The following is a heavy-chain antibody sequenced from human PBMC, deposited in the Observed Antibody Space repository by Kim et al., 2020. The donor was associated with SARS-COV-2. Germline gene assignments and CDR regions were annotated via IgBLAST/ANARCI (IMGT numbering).Heavy chain of an antibody. CDR2: IKSKTDGGTT. V-gene: IGHV3-15*01. J-gene: IGHJ6*02. CDR3: TTDTYYDFWSGYYTAWRYYGMDV. Sequence: GGSLRLSCAASGFTFSNAWMSWVRQAPGKGLEWVGRIKSKTDGGTTDYAAPVKGRFTISRDDSKNTLYLQMNSLKTEDTAVYYCTTDTYYDFWSGYYTAWRYYGMDVWGQGTTVTVSS. CDR1: GFTFSNAW. D-gene: IGHD3-3*01.